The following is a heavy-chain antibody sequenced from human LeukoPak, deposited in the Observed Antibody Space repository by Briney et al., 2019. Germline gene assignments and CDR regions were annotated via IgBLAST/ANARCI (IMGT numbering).Heavy chain of an antibody. J-gene: IGHJ4*02. Sequence: SETLSLTCAVYGGSFSGYYWSWIRQHPGKGLEWIGYIYYSGSTFYNPSLKGRVTISVDTSKNQFSLKLSSVTAADTAVYYCARVVPDDYGDSNYFDYWGQGTLVTVSS. CDR3: ARVVPDDYGDSNYFDY. D-gene: IGHD4-17*01. CDR2: IYYSGST. V-gene: IGHV4-31*11. CDR1: GGSFSGYY.